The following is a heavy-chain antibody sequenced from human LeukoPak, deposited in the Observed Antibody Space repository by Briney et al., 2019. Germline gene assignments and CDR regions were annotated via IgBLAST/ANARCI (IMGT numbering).Heavy chain of an antibody. D-gene: IGHD1-14*01. CDR1: GSNFNIYG. CDR2: IRFDGSDE. V-gene: IGHV3-30*02. CDR3: ARGGRYNAKSGFDY. J-gene: IGHJ4*02. Sequence: GGSLRLSCAASGSNFNIYGIHWARQAPGEGLYWVASIRFDGSDEYYADSVRGRFIISRDNSENTVYLQMNSLRAEDTAVYYCARGGRYNAKSGFDYWGQGTLVTVSS.